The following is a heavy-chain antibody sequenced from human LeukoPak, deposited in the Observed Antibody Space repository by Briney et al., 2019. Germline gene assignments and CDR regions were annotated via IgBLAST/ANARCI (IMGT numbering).Heavy chain of an antibody. CDR3: ARGDRYSSSWYSGPYYYYGMDV. Sequence: ASVKVSCKASGYTFTSYGISWVRPAPGQGLEWMGWISAYNGNTNYAQKLQGRITMTTDTSTSTAYMELRSLRSDDTAVYYCARGDRYSSSWYSGPYYYYGMDVWGQGTTVTVSS. V-gene: IGHV1-18*01. D-gene: IGHD6-13*01. CDR2: ISAYNGNT. CDR1: GYTFTSYG. J-gene: IGHJ6*02.